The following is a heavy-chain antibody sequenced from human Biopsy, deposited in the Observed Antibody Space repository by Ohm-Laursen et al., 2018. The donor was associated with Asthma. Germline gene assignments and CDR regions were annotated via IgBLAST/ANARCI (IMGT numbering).Heavy chain of an antibody. D-gene: IGHD6-13*01. CDR3: ARATSTWSQSGPHFFDH. CDR2: VHSSGST. J-gene: IGHJ5*02. CDR1: PGSINDYY. V-gene: IGHV4-59*07. Sequence: SDTLSLTCTVSPGSINDYYWNWIRQFPGKGLEWIGYVHSSGSTRFNPSLKSRVTVSVDTFVDQVSLKLSSVSAADTAIYYCARATSTWSQSGPHFFDHWGPGTLVTVSS.